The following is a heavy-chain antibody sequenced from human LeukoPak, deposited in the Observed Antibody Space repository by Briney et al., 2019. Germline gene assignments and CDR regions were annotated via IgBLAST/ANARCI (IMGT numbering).Heavy chain of an antibody. CDR1: GGTFSSYA. V-gene: IGHV1-69*13. Sequence: SVKVSCKASGGTFSSYAISWVRQAPGQGLEWMGGIIPIFGTANYAQKFQGRVTITADESTSTAYMELSSLRSGDTAVYYCARGPPTELPAAMPSGYYYGMDVWGKGTTVTVSS. CDR2: IIPIFGTA. J-gene: IGHJ6*04. D-gene: IGHD2-2*01. CDR3: ARGPPTELPAAMPSGYYYGMDV.